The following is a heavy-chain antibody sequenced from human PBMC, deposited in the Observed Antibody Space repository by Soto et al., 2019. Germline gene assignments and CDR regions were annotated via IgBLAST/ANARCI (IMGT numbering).Heavy chain of an antibody. Sequence: PGGSLRLSCAASGFTFSTYAMSWVRQAPGKGPEWVSGIGGSDGSTFYADSVKGRFTVSRDNSKNTLSLQMNSLRAEDTAVYYCAKFDSRGYARAPFDYWGQGTLVTVSS. D-gene: IGHD3-22*01. J-gene: IGHJ4*02. V-gene: IGHV3-23*01. CDR3: AKFDSRGYARAPFDY. CDR2: IGGSDGST. CDR1: GFTFSTYA.